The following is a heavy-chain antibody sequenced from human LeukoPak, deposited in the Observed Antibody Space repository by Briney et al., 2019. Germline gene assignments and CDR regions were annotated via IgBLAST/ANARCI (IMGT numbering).Heavy chain of an antibody. CDR2: INPSGGST. Sequence: ASVKVSCKASGYTFTSYSIHWVRQAPGQGLEWMGIINPSGGSTSYAQRFQGRVTMTSDTSTSTVFMELSSLRSEDTAVYYCARRGVRSDDAFDIWGQGTMVTVSS. V-gene: IGHV1-46*01. J-gene: IGHJ3*02. D-gene: IGHD3-10*01. CDR3: ARRGVRSDDAFDI. CDR1: GYTFTSYS.